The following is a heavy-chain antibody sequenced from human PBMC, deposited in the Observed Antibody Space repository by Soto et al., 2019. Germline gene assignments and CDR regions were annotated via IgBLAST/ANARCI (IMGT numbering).Heavy chain of an antibody. CDR2: IWFDGSNK. D-gene: IGHD1-26*01. Sequence: QVQLVDSGGGVVQPGRSLRLSCAASGFIFSSYGMHWVRQAPGKGLEWVAGIWFDGSNKYYADSVKGRFTISRDNSRNRLYLQMNGLRAEDPAVYYCVRDAKSVETTGGFDYWGQGTLVTVSS. V-gene: IGHV3-33*01. J-gene: IGHJ4*02. CDR1: GFIFSSYG. CDR3: VRDAKSVETTGGFDY.